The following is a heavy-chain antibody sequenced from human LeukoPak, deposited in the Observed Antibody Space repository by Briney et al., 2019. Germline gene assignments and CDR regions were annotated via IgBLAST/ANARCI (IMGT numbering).Heavy chain of an antibody. CDR1: GFTFGSYA. CDR2: ISYDGSNK. Sequence: GGSLRLSCAASGFTFGSYAMHWVRQAPGKGLEWVAVISYDGSNKYYADSVKGRFTISRDNSKNTLYLQMNSLRAEDTAVYYCAREGRITMIVVVINAFDIWGQGTMVTVSS. CDR3: AREGRITMIVVVINAFDI. D-gene: IGHD3-22*01. J-gene: IGHJ3*02. V-gene: IGHV3-30*04.